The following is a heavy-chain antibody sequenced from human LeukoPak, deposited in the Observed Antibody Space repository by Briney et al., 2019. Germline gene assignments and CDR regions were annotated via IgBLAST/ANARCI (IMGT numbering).Heavy chain of an antibody. CDR1: GYTVTSYD. V-gene: IGHV1-8*01. Sequence: ASVKVSCKASGYTVTSYDINWVRQATGQGLEWMGWMNPNSGNTGYAQKFQGRVTMTRNTSISTAYMELSSLRSEDTAVYYCALEPNGDYVRWFDPWGQGTLVTVSS. CDR3: ALEPNGDYVRWFDP. D-gene: IGHD4-17*01. J-gene: IGHJ5*02. CDR2: MNPNSGNT.